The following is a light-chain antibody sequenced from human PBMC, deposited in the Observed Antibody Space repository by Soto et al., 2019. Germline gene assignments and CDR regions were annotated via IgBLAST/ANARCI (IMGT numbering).Light chain of an antibody. CDR2: GPS. CDR1: QSVSSN. CDR3: QQFNSWPGT. V-gene: IGKV3-15*01. J-gene: IGKJ1*01. Sequence: EIVMTQSPATLSVSPGERATLSCRASQSVSSNLARYQQKPGQAPRLLIYGPSTRATGIPARFSGSVSGTEFTLTISSLQSEDSAVYYCQQFNSWPGTFGQGTKVEIK.